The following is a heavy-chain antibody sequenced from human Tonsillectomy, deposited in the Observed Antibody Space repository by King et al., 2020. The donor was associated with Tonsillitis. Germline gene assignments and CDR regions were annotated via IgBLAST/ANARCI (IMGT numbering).Heavy chain of an antibody. CDR1: GFTFSSYA. CDR3: ARDYSDHGDFPDY. CDR2: ISYDGSNK. J-gene: IGHJ4*02. V-gene: IGHV3-30-3*01. D-gene: IGHD4-17*01. Sequence: VQLVESGGGVVQPGRSLRLSCAASGFTFSSYAMHWVRQAPGKGLEWVAVISYDGSNKYYADSVKGRFTISRDNSKNTLYLQMNSLRAEDTAVYYCARDYSDHGDFPDYWGQGTLVTVSS.